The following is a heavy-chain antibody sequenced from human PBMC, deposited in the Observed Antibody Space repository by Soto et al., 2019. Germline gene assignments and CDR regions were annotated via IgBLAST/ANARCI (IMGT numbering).Heavy chain of an antibody. CDR1: GYTFTSYA. Sequence: ASVKVSCKASGYTFTSYAMHWVRQAPGQRLERMGWINAGNGNTKYSQKFQGRVTITRDTSASTAYMELSSLRSEDTAVYYCARDSELLSMSGTLMAYWGQGTLVTAPQ. D-gene: IGHD1-7*01. V-gene: IGHV1-3*01. CDR3: ARDSELLSMSGTLMAY. CDR2: INAGNGNT. J-gene: IGHJ4*02.